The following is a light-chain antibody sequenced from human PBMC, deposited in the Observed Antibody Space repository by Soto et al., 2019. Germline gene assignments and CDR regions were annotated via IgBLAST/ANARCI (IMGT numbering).Light chain of an antibody. CDR1: SGDVGVYNY. Sequence: QSVLTQPASVSGSPGQSITISCTGTSGDVGVYNYVSWYQQHPGKAPKLMIYDVNNRPSGVSNRFSGSKSGNTASLTISGLQAEDEADYYCSSYTTSSPWVFGGGTKVTVL. V-gene: IGLV2-14*01. J-gene: IGLJ3*02. CDR2: DVN. CDR3: SSYTTSSPWV.